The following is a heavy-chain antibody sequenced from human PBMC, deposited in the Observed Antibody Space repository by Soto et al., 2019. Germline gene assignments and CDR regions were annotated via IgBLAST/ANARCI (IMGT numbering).Heavy chain of an antibody. CDR1: GVTFSSET. Sequence: QVQLVQSGADVKKPGSSVKVSCQASGVTFSSETLGWVRQAPGQGLEWVGGIIPLFGTASYAQKFQGRVTTTADESTSTVYMEWSSLRCDDTAVYFCATELGENPASPFDAWGQGTLVTVSS. J-gene: IGHJ4*02. CDR3: ATELGENPASPFDA. V-gene: IGHV1-69*01. CDR2: IIPLFGTA. D-gene: IGHD3-10*01.